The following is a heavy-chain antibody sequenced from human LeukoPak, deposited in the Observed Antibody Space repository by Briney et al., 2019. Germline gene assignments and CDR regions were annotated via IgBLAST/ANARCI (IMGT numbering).Heavy chain of an antibody. D-gene: IGHD7-27*01. CDR3: ARDDAGDRFNAFDI. CDR2: INPNSGGT. Sequence: ASVKVSCKASGYTFTGYLIHWVRQAPGQGLEWMGWINPNSGGTNYAQKFQGRVTMTRDTSISTAYMELSRLRSDDTAVYYCARDDAGDRFNAFDIWGQGTMVTVSS. CDR1: GYTFTGYL. J-gene: IGHJ3*02. V-gene: IGHV1-2*02.